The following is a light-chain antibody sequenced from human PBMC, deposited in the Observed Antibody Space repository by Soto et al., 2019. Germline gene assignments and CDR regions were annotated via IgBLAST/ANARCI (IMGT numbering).Light chain of an antibody. CDR1: QSVSNNY. Sequence: EVVLTQSPGTLSLSPGERATLSCRASQSVSNNYFAWYQQKTGQAPRLLIFGSSDRATGIPDRFSGSGSGTDVTLTISRLEPEDFAVYSCQQYGSSPPYTFGQGTKLEIK. V-gene: IGKV3-20*01. J-gene: IGKJ2*01. CDR2: GSS. CDR3: QQYGSSPPYT.